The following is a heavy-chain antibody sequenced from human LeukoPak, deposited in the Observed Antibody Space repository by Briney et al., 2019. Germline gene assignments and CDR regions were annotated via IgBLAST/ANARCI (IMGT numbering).Heavy chain of an antibody. J-gene: IGHJ4*02. D-gene: IGHD6-6*01. CDR3: ARDPLYSSSFDY. V-gene: IGHV3-74*01. CDR2: INSDGSST. Sequence: PGGSLRLSCAASGFTFSSYWMHWVRQAPWKGLVWVSRINSDGSSTSYADSVKGRFTTSRDNAKNTLYLQMNSLRAEDTAVYYCARDPLYSSSFDYWGQGTLVTVSS. CDR1: GFTFSSYW.